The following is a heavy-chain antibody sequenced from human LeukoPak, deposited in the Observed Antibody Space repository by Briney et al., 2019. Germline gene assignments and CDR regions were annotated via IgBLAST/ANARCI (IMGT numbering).Heavy chain of an antibody. CDR3: ARYPYYDSSAFNKREDY. CDR2: ISSSSSTI. D-gene: IGHD3-22*01. Sequence: PGGSLRLSCAASGFTFSSYSMNWVRQAPGKGLEWVSYISSSSSTIYYADSVKGRFAISRDNAKNSLYLQMNSLRAEDTAVYYCARYPYYDSSAFNKREDYWGQGTLVTVSS. CDR1: GFTFSSYS. J-gene: IGHJ4*02. V-gene: IGHV3-48*01.